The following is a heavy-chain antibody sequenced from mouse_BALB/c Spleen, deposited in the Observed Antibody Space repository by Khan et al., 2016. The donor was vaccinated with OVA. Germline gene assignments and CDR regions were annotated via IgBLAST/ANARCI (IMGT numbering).Heavy chain of an antibody. CDR2: IDPSDRET. CDR1: GYTFTSYW. D-gene: IGHD2-2*01. CDR3: TRREKYGYDPAWFTY. J-gene: IGHJ3*01. V-gene: IGHV1-61*01. Sequence: QVQLQQPGTELVRPGASVKLSCKASGYTFTSYWMNWVKQRPGQGLEWIGMIDPSDRETHSNQMFKDKATLTVDNFSSTAYLQLSSLTSEDSAVYYCTRREKYGYDPAWFTYWGQATLVTVSA.